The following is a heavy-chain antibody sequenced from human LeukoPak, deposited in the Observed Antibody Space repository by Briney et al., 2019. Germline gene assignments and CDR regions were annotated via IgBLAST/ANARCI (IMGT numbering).Heavy chain of an antibody. V-gene: IGHV3-30*18. J-gene: IGHJ4*02. CDR3: AKTLLMTVTTRYFDY. D-gene: IGHD4-17*01. Sequence: GGSLRLSCAASGFTFSSYGMHWVRQAPGKGLEWVAVISYDGSKKYYADSVKGRFTISRDNSKNTLYLQMNSLRAEDTAVYYCAKTLLMTVTTRYFDYWGQGTLVTVSS. CDR2: ISYDGSKK. CDR1: GFTFSSYG.